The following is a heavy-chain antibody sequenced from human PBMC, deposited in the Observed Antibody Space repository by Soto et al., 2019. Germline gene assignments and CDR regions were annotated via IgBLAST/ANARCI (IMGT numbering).Heavy chain of an antibody. CDR1: GYAFTSYG. Sequence: ASVKVSCKASGYAFTSYGISWVRQAPGQGLEWMGWISAYNGNTNYAQKLQGRVTMTTDTSTSTAYMELRSLRSDDTAVYYCARLWFGEKYNWFDPWGQGTLVTVSS. D-gene: IGHD3-10*01. CDR3: ARLWFGEKYNWFDP. CDR2: ISAYNGNT. V-gene: IGHV1-18*01. J-gene: IGHJ5*02.